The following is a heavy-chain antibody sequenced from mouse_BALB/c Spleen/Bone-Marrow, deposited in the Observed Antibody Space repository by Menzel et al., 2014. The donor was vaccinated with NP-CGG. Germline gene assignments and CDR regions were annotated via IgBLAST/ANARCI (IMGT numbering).Heavy chain of an antibody. CDR1: GYSFXGYF. Sequence: EVQGVESGPELVKPGASVKISCKASGYSFXGYFMNWVMQSHGESLEGSGRINPYNGDTFYNQKFKGKATLTVDKSSSTAHMALRSLASEDSAVYYYAREGYYYGSSYGNAMDYWGQGTSVTVSS. CDR3: AREGYYYGSSYGNAMDY. D-gene: IGHD1-1*01. V-gene: IGHV1-20*02. CDR2: INPYNGDT. J-gene: IGHJ4*01.